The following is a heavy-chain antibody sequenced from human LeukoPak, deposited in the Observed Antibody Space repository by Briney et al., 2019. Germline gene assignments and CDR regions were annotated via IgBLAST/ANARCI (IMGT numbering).Heavy chain of an antibody. J-gene: IGHJ4*02. CDR3: ASLIVSGRGFDY. V-gene: IGHV4-31*03. Sequence: PSQTLSLTGTVSGRSISSGGYYWSWIRQHPGKGLEWIGYICYSGSTYYNPSLKSRVTISVDTSKNQFSLKLSSVTAADTAVYYCASLIVSGRGFDYWGQGTLVTVSS. CDR1: GRSISSGGYY. CDR2: ICYSGST. D-gene: IGHD3-22*01.